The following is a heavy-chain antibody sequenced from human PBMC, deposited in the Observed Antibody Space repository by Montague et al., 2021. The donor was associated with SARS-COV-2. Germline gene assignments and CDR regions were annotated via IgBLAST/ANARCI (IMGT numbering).Heavy chain of an antibody. J-gene: IGHJ6*02. CDR1: GASVRTYY. V-gene: IGHV4-4*07. D-gene: IGHD5-12*01. CDR3: ARGGADYSFAYYHEMDV. Sequence: SETLSLTCTVSGASVRTYYWSWIRQSAGKKLEWMGRLYTSGSTYYNPSXXSRVTMSLGTSKNLFSLNLSSMTAADTAVYYCARGGADYSFAYYHEMDVWGQGIAVTVSS. CDR2: LYTSGST.